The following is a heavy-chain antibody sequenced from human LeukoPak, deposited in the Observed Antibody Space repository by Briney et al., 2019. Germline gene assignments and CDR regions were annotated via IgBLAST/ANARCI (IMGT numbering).Heavy chain of an antibody. CDR3: ARVHQLLPTYYYYYYMDV. J-gene: IGHJ6*03. V-gene: IGHV4-34*01. CDR1: GGSFSGYY. Sequence: SETLSLTCAVYGGSFSGYYWSWIRQPPGKGLEWIGEINHSGSTNYNPSLKSRVTISVDTSKNQFSLKLSSVTAADTAVYYCARVHQLLPTYYYYYYMDVWGKGTTVTISS. CDR2: INHSGST. D-gene: IGHD2-2*01.